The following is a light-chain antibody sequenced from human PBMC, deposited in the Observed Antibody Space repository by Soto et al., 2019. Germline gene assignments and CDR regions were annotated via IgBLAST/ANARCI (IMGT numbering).Light chain of an antibody. CDR2: WAS. Sequence: DILITQAPDSLAVALWDSATVNCKSSQSVLYSSNNKNYLAWYQQKPGQPPKLLIYWASTRESGVPDRFSGSGSGTDFTLTISSLQAEDVAVYYCQQYYTTPQTFGQGTKVDIK. CDR3: QQYYTTPQT. J-gene: IGKJ1*01. V-gene: IGKV4-1*01. CDR1: QSVLYSSNNKNY.